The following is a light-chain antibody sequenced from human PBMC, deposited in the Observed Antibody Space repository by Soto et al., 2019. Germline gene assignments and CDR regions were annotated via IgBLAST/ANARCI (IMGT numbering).Light chain of an antibody. V-gene: IGKV3-20*01. J-gene: IGKJ5*01. Sequence: EIVLTQSPGTLSLSPGERATLSCRASQSVSSNLAWYQQKPGQAPRLLIYGASTRTTGIPDRFSGSGSGTDFTLTIGRLEPGDFAVYYCLHYGGSPLTFGQGTRLEIK. CDR2: GAS. CDR3: LHYGGSPLT. CDR1: QSVSSN.